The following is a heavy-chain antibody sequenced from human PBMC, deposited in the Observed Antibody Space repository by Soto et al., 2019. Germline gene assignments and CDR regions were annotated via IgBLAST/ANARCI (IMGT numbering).Heavy chain of an antibody. J-gene: IGHJ4*02. D-gene: IGHD2-2*01. CDR1: GASISSYY. V-gene: IGHV4-59*12. CDR2: IYYSGST. CDR3: ARGRVPAAHSDY. Sequence: ETLFLTCTVSGASISSYYWSWIRQPPGKGLEWIGYIYYSGSTNYNPSLKSRVTISVDTSKNQFSLKLSSVTAADTAVYYCARGRVPAAHSDYWGQGTLVTVSS.